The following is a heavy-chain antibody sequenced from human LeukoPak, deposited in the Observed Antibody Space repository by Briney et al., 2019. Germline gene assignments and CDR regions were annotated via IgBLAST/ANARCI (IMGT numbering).Heavy chain of an antibody. CDR2: IYYSGST. D-gene: IGHD3-16*01. Sequence: PSETLSLTCTVSGGSISSHYWSWIRQPPGKGLEWIGYIYYSGSTNYNPSLKSRVTISVDTSKNQFSLKLSSVTAADTAVYYCARGGRGSDFDYWGQGTLVTVFS. V-gene: IGHV4-59*11. CDR1: GGSISSHY. CDR3: ARGGRGSDFDY. J-gene: IGHJ4*02.